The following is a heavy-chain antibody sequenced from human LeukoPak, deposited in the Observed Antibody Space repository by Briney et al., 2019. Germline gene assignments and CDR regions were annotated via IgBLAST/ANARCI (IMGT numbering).Heavy chain of an antibody. CDR2: IYPGDSDT. Sequence: GESLKISCKGSGYSFSNYWIGWVRQMPGKGLEWMGIIYPGDSDTRYSPSFQGQVTISADKSINTAYLQWSSLKASDTAVYYCARLYGYYFDYWGQGTLVTVSS. CDR1: GYSFSNYW. CDR3: ARLYGYYFDY. J-gene: IGHJ4*02. V-gene: IGHV5-51*01. D-gene: IGHD4-17*01.